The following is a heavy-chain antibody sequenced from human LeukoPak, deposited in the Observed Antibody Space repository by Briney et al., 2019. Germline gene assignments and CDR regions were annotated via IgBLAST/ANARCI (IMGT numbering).Heavy chain of an antibody. Sequence: SVKVSCKASGYTFTGYYMHWMRQAPGQGLEWMGWINPNSGGTKYAQKFQGRVTMTRDTSISTAYMELSRVRSDDTAVYYCARFTSGYYGYFDYWGQGTLVTVSS. J-gene: IGHJ4*02. CDR3: ARFTSGYYGYFDY. V-gene: IGHV1-2*02. CDR1: GYTFTGYY. D-gene: IGHD3-22*01. CDR2: INPNSGGT.